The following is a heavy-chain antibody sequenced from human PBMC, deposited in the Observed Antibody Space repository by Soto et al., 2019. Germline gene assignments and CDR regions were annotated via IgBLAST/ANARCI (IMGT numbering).Heavy chain of an antibody. CDR1: KGSSSPYG. D-gene: IGHD2-2*01. J-gene: IGHJ5*02. CDR2: ISGSGGST. Sequence: ETLCLTCTVSKGSSSPYGGSWVRQAPGKGLEWVSAISGSGGSTYYADSVKGRFTISRDNSKNTLYLQMNSLRAEDTAVYYCAKEKISTSCCNWFDPWGQGTLVTVSS. V-gene: IGHV3-23*01. CDR3: AKEKISTSCCNWFDP.